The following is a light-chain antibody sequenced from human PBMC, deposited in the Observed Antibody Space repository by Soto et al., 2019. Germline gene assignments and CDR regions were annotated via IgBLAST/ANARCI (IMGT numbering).Light chain of an antibody. J-gene: IGKJ5*01. Sequence: EIVLTQSPAPLSLSPGERATLSCRASPSVTNFLAWYQQKPGQAPRLLIYGAFNRATGIPARFSGSGSGTDFTLTISSLEPEDSAIYYGQQRNIWPPVTFGQGTRLEIK. CDR1: PSVTNF. CDR3: QQRNIWPPVT. V-gene: IGKV3-11*01. CDR2: GAF.